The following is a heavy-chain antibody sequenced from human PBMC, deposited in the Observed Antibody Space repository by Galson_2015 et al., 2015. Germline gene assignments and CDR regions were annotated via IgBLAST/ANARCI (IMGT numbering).Heavy chain of an antibody. CDR3: VRDLTLAAAGSSYYYYYGMDV. D-gene: IGHD6-13*01. CDR2: INSDGTTT. Sequence: SLRLSCAASGFTLSSHWMHWVRQAPGEGLVWVSRINSDGTTTTYADSVKGRFTISRDNAKNTVFLQMNTLRAEDTAVYYCVRDLTLAAAGSSYYYYYGMDVWGQGTTVTVSS. CDR1: GFTLSSHW. V-gene: IGHV3-74*01. J-gene: IGHJ6*02.